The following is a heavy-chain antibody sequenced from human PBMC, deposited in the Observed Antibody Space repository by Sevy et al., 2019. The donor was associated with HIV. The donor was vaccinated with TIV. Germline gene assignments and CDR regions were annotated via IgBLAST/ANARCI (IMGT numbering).Heavy chain of an antibody. D-gene: IGHD3-22*01. CDR3: ALNPLSRYDRSGYYNY. Sequence: GGSLRLSCAASGFTFSSYWMSWVRQAPGKGLEWVANIKQDGSEKYDVDSVKGRFTISRDNAKNSLYLQMNSLRAEDTAVYYCALNPLSRYDRSGYYNYRGQGPLVTVSS. V-gene: IGHV3-7*01. CDR2: IKQDGSEK. J-gene: IGHJ4*02. CDR1: GFTFSSYW.